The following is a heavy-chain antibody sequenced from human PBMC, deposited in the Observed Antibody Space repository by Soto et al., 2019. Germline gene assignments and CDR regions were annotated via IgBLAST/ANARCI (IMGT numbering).Heavy chain of an antibody. J-gene: IGHJ4*02. CDR2: VKRKSEGWAT. D-gene: IGHD6-13*01. Sequence: EVQLVESGGGLVRPGGSLRLSCAASPFTYTYAWMNWVRQAPGKGLEWVGHVKRKSEGWATDYGTSLKERFTISRDDSTNMAYLQMNSLRPEDTAVYYCTTGYGSTWYQWGQGTLVTVSA. CDR1: PFTYTYAW. V-gene: IGHV3-15*07. CDR3: TTGYGSTWYQ.